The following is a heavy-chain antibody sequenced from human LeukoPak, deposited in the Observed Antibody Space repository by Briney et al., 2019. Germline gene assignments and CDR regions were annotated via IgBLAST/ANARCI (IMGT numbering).Heavy chain of an antibody. Sequence: SETLSLTCTVSGGSISSYYWSWIRQPPGKGLEWIGYIYYSGSTNYNPSLKSRVTISVDTSKNQFSLKLSSVTAADTAAYYCARQHTGREDGTRGYFDYWGQGTLVTVSS. J-gene: IGHJ4*02. V-gene: IGHV4-59*08. CDR2: IYYSGST. CDR1: GGSISSYY. D-gene: IGHD5-24*01. CDR3: ARQHTGREDGTRGYFDY.